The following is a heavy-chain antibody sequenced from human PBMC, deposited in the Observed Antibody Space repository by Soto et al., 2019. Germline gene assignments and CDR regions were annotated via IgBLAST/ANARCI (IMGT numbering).Heavy chain of an antibody. D-gene: IGHD3-22*01. Sequence: SVKVSCKASGFTFTSSAMQWVRQARGQRLEWIGWIVVGSGNTNYAQKFQERVTITRDMSTSTAYMELSSLRSEDTAVYYCARVLKYYYDSSGYYYYYYGMDVWGQGTTVTVSS. CDR2: IVVGSGNT. CDR1: GFTFTSSA. V-gene: IGHV1-58*02. J-gene: IGHJ6*02. CDR3: ARVLKYYYDSSGYYYYYYGMDV.